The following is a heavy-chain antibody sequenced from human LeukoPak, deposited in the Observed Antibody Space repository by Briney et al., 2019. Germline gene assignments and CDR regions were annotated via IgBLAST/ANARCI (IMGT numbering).Heavy chain of an antibody. D-gene: IGHD3-22*01. CDR3: TTEAYYYDSGAIKYFDY. J-gene: IGHJ4*02. V-gene: IGHV3-15*01. CDR1: GFTFSNAW. Sequence: GGSLRLSCAASGFTFSNAWMSWVRQAPGKGLEWVGRIKSKTDGGATHYAAPVKGRFTISRDDPKNTLYLQMNSLKTEDTAVYYCTTEAYYYDSGAIKYFDYWGQGTLVTVSS. CDR2: IKSKTDGGAT.